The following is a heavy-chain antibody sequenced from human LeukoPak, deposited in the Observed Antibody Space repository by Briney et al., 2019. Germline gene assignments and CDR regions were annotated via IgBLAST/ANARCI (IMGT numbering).Heavy chain of an antibody. D-gene: IGHD5-12*01. CDR1: GGSISSSSSY. J-gene: IGHJ3*02. V-gene: IGHV4-39*07. CDR3: ARVRVPYSGYENDAFDI. CDR2: IYYSGST. Sequence: PSETLSLTCTVSGGSISSSSSYWGWIRQPPGKGLEWIGSIYYSGSTYYNPSLKSRVTISVDTSKNQFSLKLSSVTAADTAVYYCARVRVPYSGYENDAFDIWGQGTMVTVSS.